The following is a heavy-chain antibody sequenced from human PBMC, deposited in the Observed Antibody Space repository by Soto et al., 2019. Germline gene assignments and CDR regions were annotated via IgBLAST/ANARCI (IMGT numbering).Heavy chain of an antibody. CDR2: IRNKPSSYTT. D-gene: IGHD6-13*01. Sequence: GGSLRLSCAASGFTFSDHYMDWVRQAPGKGLEWVGRIRNKPSSYTTEYAASVRGRFTISRDDSKNSLYLQMNSLKTEDTAVYYCARVKIPGYSFDIWGQGTMVTVSS. CDR1: GFTFSDHY. V-gene: IGHV3-72*01. J-gene: IGHJ3*02. CDR3: ARVKIPGYSFDI.